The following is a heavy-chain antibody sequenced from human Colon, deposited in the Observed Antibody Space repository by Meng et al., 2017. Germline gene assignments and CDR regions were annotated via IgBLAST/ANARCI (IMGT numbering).Heavy chain of an antibody. J-gene: IGHJ4*02. V-gene: IGHV1-2*06. D-gene: IGHD3-3*01. Sequence: QVQLVQSGAEVKKPGASVKVSCKAPGYTFTGYYMHWVRQAPGQGLERLGRINPNSGGTNYAQKFQGRVTMTRDTSISTAYMELSRLRSDDTAVYYCARVALRFLEWPFDYWGQGTLVTVSS. CDR3: ARVALRFLEWPFDY. CDR2: INPNSGGT. CDR1: GYTFTGYY.